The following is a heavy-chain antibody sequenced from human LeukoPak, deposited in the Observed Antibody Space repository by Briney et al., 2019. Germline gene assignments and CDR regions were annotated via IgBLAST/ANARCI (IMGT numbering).Heavy chain of an antibody. D-gene: IGHD4-17*01. J-gene: IGHJ4*02. V-gene: IGHV3-23*01. Sequence: PGGSLRLSCAASGFPFSSYGMHWVRQAPGKGLEWVSAISISGSKTYYADSVKGRFTISRDNSKNTLYLQMNSLRAEDTAVYYCANEIRPNDYWGQGTQVTVSS. CDR3: ANEIRPNDY. CDR2: ISISGSKT. CDR1: GFPFSSYG.